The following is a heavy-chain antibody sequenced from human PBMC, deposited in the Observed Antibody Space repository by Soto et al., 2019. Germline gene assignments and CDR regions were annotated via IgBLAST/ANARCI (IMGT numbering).Heavy chain of an antibody. Sequence: GGSLRLSCAASGFTFSSYSMNWVRQAPGKGLEWVSYISSSSSTIYYADSVKGRFTISRDNAKNSLYLQMNSLRAEDTAVYYCARVGAFLNIVATIYYFDYWGQGTLVTVSS. CDR3: ARVGAFLNIVATIYYFDY. CDR2: ISSSSSTI. V-gene: IGHV3-48*01. CDR1: GFTFSSYS. J-gene: IGHJ4*02. D-gene: IGHD5-12*01.